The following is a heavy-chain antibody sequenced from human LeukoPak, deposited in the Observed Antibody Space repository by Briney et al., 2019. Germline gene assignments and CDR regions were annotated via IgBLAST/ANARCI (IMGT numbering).Heavy chain of an antibody. J-gene: IGHJ4*02. CDR1: GGSISSYY. D-gene: IGHD6-19*01. V-gene: IGHV4-4*07. CDR3: ARAGSSGWYPHYYFDY. CDR2: IYTSGST. Sequence: SETLSLTCTVSGGSISSYYWNWIRQPAGKGLEWIGRIYTSGSTNYNPSLKSRVTMSVDTSKNQFSLKLSSVTAADTAVYYCARAGSSGWYPHYYFDYWGQGTLVTVSS.